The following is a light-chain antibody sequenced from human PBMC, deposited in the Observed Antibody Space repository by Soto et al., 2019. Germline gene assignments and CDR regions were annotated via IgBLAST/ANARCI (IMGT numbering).Light chain of an antibody. CDR2: TAS. CDR3: QQSYRAPRT. CDR1: QNINIY. J-gene: IGKJ1*01. Sequence: DIQMTQSTSSLSASVGDRVTITCRASQNINIYLNWYQQKPGKAPKLLIYTASTLQTGVPSRFSGSGSGTEFTLTISSLQPDDFGTYYCQQSYRAPRTFGQGTKVDIK. V-gene: IGKV1-39*01.